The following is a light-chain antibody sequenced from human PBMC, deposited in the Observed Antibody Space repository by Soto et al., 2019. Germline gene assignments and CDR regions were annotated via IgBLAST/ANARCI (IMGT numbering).Light chain of an antibody. J-gene: IGKJ3*01. CDR3: IKHNSYKFN. CDR2: AAS. V-gene: IGKV1-17*03. CDR1: QDIGNY. Sequence: DIHITQSPSAMSSSVGDRVTLTCLSSQDIGNYLVWFQQKPGKVPKLLIYAASSLQSGVPSRFSGSGSGKELTITISSMQPEDFETYYCIKHNSYKFNFGPGKKVDIK.